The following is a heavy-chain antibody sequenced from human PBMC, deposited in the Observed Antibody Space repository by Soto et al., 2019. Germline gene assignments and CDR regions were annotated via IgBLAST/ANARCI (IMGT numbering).Heavy chain of an antibody. CDR1: GYTFTSYG. J-gene: IGHJ5*02. CDR2: ISAYNGNT. Sequence: GASVKVSCKASGYTFTSYGISWVRQAPGQGLEWMGWISAYNGNTNYAQKLQGRVTKTTDTSTSTAYMELRSLRSDDTAMYYCARAGLPVFGVVIMGNWFDPWGQGTLVTVSS. V-gene: IGHV1-18*01. D-gene: IGHD3-3*01. CDR3: ARAGLPVFGVVIMGNWFDP.